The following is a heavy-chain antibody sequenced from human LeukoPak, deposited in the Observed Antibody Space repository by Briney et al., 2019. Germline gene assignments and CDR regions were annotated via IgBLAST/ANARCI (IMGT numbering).Heavy chain of an antibody. CDR3: ARDQTYGDYWYFDL. V-gene: IGHV3-74*01. D-gene: IGHD4-17*01. J-gene: IGHJ2*01. Sequence: GGSLRLSCAASGFIFSSYWMHWVRQVRGKGLVWASRIKSDGSSTTYADSVKGRFTISRDNAKNTLYLQMNSLRAEDTAVYYCARDQTYGDYWYFDLWGRGTLVTVSS. CDR2: IKSDGSST. CDR1: GFIFSSYW.